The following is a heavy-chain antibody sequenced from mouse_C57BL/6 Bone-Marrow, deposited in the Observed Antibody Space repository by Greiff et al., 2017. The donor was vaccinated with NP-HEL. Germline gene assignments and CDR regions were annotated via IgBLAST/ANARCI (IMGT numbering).Heavy chain of an antibody. V-gene: IGHV1-9*01. CDR3: AREDLLWLRRGYFDV. CDR2: MLHGSGRT. Sequence: VQLQQSGAELMKPGASVKLSCKATGYTFTGYWIEWVKQRRGHGLEGRGGMLHGSGRTNEKGKIKGKGKVKAYTSSNTAYMQLSSQTTEDSAIYYCAREDLLWLRRGYFDVWGTGTTVTVSS. J-gene: IGHJ1*03. D-gene: IGHD2-2*01. CDR1: GYTFTGYW.